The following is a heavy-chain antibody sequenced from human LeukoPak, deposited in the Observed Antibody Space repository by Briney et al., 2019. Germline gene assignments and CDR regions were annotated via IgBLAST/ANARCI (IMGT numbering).Heavy chain of an antibody. Sequence: SETLSLTCAVYGGSFSGYYWSWIRQPPGKGLEWIGEINHSGSTNYNPSLKSRVTISVDTSKNQFSLKLSSVTAADTAVYYCARDVDGSGNYGFDWWGQGILVTVSS. CDR2: INHSGST. J-gene: IGHJ4*02. CDR1: GGSFSGYY. V-gene: IGHV4-34*01. D-gene: IGHD3-10*01. CDR3: ARDVDGSGNYGFDW.